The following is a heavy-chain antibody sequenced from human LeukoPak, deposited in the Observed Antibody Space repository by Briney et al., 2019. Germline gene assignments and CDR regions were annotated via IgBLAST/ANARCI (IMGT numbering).Heavy chain of an antibody. D-gene: IGHD2-21*02. CDR3: TSWGDTTAEYFQR. V-gene: IGHV3-7*01. CDR1: GFTFNRCW. J-gene: IGHJ1*01. CDR2: INPDGRDT. Sequence: GGSLRLSCVVSGFTFNRCWMNWVRQAPGKGLEWVAHINPDGRDTYYVDSVKGRFTISRNNAQNSMYLQMNSLRVEDTAVYYRTSWGDTTAEYFQRWGQGTLVTVSS.